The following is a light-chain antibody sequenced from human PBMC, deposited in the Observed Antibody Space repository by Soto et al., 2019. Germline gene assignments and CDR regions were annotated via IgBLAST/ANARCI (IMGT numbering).Light chain of an antibody. CDR2: GNS. J-gene: IGLJ2*01. V-gene: IGLV1-40*01. CDR1: SSNIGAGYD. CDR3: QSYGTSLRGSV. Sequence: QPVLTQPPSVSGAPGQRVSISCTGSSSNIGAGYDVHWYQQLPGTAPKLLVYGNSHRPSGVPARFSGSKPGTSASLAITGLQAEDEADYYCQSYGTSLRGSVVGGGTQLTVL.